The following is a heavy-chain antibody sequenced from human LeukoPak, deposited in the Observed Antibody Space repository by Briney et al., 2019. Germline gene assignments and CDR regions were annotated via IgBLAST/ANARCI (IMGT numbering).Heavy chain of an antibody. Sequence: GGSLGLSCAASGFTFSSYWMSWVRQAPGKGLGWVANIKQDGSEKYYVDSVKGRFTISRDNAKNSLYLQMSSLRAEDTVVYYCARDTKEQWLETRRYYYYYYMDVWGKGTTVTVSS. CDR2: IKQDGSEK. D-gene: IGHD6-19*01. CDR3: ARDTKEQWLETRRYYYYYYMDV. V-gene: IGHV3-7*01. CDR1: GFTFSSYW. J-gene: IGHJ6*03.